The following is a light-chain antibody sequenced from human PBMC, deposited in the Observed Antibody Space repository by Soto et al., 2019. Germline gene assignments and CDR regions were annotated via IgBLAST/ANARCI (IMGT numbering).Light chain of an antibody. V-gene: IGKV3-15*01. CDR3: QQHNDWPRT. CDR1: QSVGSN. CDR2: ATS. Sequence: EVVMTQSPATLSVSPGESATLSCRASQSVGSNLAWYQQKPGQPPRLLLYATSTRATGIPARISGSGSGTEFTLTISSLQSEDSAVYHCQQHNDWPRTFGQGTKVEI. J-gene: IGKJ1*01.